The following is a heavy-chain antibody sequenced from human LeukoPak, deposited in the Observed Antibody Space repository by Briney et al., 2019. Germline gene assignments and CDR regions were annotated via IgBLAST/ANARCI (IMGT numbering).Heavy chain of an antibody. CDR3: ARVKKLMPEFEF. CDR1: GYTFIDYY. D-gene: IGHD2-2*01. V-gene: IGHV1-2*02. CDR2: INPNSGAT. Sequence: GASVKVSCKSSGYTFIDYYIHWVRQAPGQGLEWMGWINPNSGATKYAQKFQGRVSMTRDPSIKTAYMDLTNLRSDATAIFYCARVKKLMPEFEFWGQGTLVTVSS. J-gene: IGHJ4*02.